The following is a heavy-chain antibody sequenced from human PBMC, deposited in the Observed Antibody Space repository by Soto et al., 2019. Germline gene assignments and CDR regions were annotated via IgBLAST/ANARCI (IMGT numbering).Heavy chain of an antibody. CDR2: IYHSGST. Sequence: SETLSLTCAVSGDSISNSHYWSWVRQPPGKGLEWIGEIYHSGSTNYNPSLKSRVIMSLDTSKNQFFLKLTSMTAADTAVYYCARDLVGATIWGQGTLVTVSS. CDR3: ARDLVGATI. D-gene: IGHD1-26*01. CDR1: GDSISNSHY. J-gene: IGHJ4*02. V-gene: IGHV4-4*02.